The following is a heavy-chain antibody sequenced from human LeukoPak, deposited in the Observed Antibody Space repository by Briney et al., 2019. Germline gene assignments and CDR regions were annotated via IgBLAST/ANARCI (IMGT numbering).Heavy chain of an antibody. CDR2: ITGSGRGT. CDR1: GLTFSNYA. J-gene: IGHJ3*02. Sequence: PGGSLTLSCTASGLTFSNYATTWVRQAPGKGLEWVSSITGSGRGTYYADSVKGRFSVSRDNSQNTVFLHMNSLRADDTALYYCSKDPNGDYVGAFDMWAQGQWSPSLQ. D-gene: IGHD4-17*01. V-gene: IGHV3-23*01. CDR3: SKDPNGDYVGAFDM.